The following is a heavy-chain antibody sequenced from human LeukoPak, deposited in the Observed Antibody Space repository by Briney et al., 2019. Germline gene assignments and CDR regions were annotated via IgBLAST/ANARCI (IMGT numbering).Heavy chain of an antibody. D-gene: IGHD6-13*01. CDR2: TYSGGST. CDR1: GFTVSNHY. CDR3: ARGSSWPMFDI. V-gene: IGHV3-66*02. Sequence: GSLTLSCVASGFTVSNHYMSWVRQTPGKGLEWVSITYSGGSTYYADSVKGRFTISRDNSKNTLFLQMNSLRGEDTAVYYCARGSSWPMFDIWGQGTMVTVSS. J-gene: IGHJ3*02.